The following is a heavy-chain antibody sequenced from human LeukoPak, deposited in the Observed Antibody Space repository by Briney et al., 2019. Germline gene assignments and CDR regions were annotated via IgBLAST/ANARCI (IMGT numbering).Heavy chain of an antibody. CDR3: ARDSVTYRGFDY. CDR2: ISYDGSNK. D-gene: IGHD4-11*01. Sequence: PGGSLRLSCAASGFTFSSYAMHWVRQAPGKGLEWVAVISYDGSNKYYADSVKGRFTISRDNSKNTLYLQMNSLRAEDTAVNYCARDSVTYRGFDYWGQGTLVTVSS. CDR1: GFTFSSYA. J-gene: IGHJ4*02. V-gene: IGHV3-30-3*01.